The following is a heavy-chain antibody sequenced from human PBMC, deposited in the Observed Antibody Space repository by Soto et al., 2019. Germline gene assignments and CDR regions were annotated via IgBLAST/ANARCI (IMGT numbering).Heavy chain of an antibody. CDR3: ARGYYYGSGSYSWYYYMDV. D-gene: IGHD3-10*01. J-gene: IGHJ6*03. V-gene: IGHV3-64*01. CDR2: ISSNGGST. Sequence: GGSLRLSCAASGFTFSSYAMHWVRQAPGKGLEYVSAISSNGGSTYYANSVKGRFTISRDNSKNTLYLQMGSLRAEDMAVYYCARGYYYGSGSYSWYYYMDVWGKGTTVTVSS. CDR1: GFTFSSYA.